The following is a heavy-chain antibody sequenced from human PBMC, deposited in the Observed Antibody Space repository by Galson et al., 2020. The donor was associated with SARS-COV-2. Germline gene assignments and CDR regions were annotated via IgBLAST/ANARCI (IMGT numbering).Heavy chain of an antibody. Sequence: LSLTCAVSGYSISSGYYWGWIRQPPGKGLEWIGSIYHSGSTYYNPSLKSRVTISVDTSKNQFSLKLSSVTAADTAVYYCARTLGSSYNWFDPWGQGSLVTVSS. V-gene: IGHV4-38-2*01. CDR1: GYSISSGYY. D-gene: IGHD6-13*01. J-gene: IGHJ5*02. CDR3: ARTLGSSYNWFDP. CDR2: IYHSGST.